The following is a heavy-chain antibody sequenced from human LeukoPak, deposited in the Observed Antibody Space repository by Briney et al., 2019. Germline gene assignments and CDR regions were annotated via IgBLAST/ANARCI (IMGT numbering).Heavy chain of an antibody. CDR2: IKQDGSEK. V-gene: IGHV3-7*01. D-gene: IGHD3-22*01. CDR1: GFTFSSYW. Sequence: GGSLRLSCAASGFTFSSYWMSWVRQAPGKGLEWVANIKQDGSEKYYVDSVKGRFTISRDNAKNSLYLQVNSLRAEDTAVYYCASSPLSRDSSGYYYFDYWGQGTLVTVSS. J-gene: IGHJ4*02. CDR3: ASSPLSRDSSGYYYFDY.